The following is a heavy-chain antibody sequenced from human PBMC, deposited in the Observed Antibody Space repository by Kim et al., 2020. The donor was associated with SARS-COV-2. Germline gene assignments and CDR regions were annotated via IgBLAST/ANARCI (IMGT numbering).Heavy chain of an antibody. CDR1: GYTFTNYA. CDR2: INTNTGNP. V-gene: IGHV7-4-1*02. J-gene: IGHJ5*02. Sequence: ASVKVSCKASGYTFTNYAMNWVRQAPGQGLEWMGWINTNTGNPTYAQGFTGRFVFSLDTSVSTAYLQISSLKAEDTAVYYCAVGIWARDMVRGVITWSDPWGQGTLVTVSS. D-gene: IGHD3-10*01. CDR3: AVGIWARDMVRGVITWSDP.